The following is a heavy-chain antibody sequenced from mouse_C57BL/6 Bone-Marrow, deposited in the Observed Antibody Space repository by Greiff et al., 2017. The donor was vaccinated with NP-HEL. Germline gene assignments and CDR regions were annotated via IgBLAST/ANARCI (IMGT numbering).Heavy chain of an antibody. CDR2: IDPSDSYT. CDR1: GYTFTSYW. V-gene: IGHV1-50*01. CDR3: ARCYDGMDY. J-gene: IGHJ4*01. D-gene: IGHD1-1*02. Sequence: QVQLKQSGAELVKPGASVKLSCKASGYTFTSYWMQWVKQRPGQGLEWIGEIDPSDSYTNYNQKVKGKATLTVDTSSSTAYMQLSSLTSEDSAVYYCARCYDGMDYWGQGTSVTVSS.